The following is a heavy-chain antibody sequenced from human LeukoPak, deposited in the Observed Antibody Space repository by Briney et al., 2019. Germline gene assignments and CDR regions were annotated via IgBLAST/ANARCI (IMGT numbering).Heavy chain of an antibody. D-gene: IGHD3-22*01. CDR2: ISDTGDT. Sequence: GGSLRLSCATSEFTFRSHAMNWVRQAPGKGLEWVSSISDTGDTYYADSVKGRFTISRDNSRNTLYLQMSSLRAEDTAIYYCAKTLFGFTYEKIDYGGQGPLDTVSS. V-gene: IGHV3-23*01. CDR1: EFTFRSHA. J-gene: IGHJ4*02. CDR3: AKTLFGFTYEKIDY.